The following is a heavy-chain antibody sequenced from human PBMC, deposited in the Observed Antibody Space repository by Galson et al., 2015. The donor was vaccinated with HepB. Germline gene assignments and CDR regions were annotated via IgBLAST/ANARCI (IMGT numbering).Heavy chain of an antibody. CDR3: ARAIVVVPAAIKGSECWFDP. CDR1: GGTFSSYT. V-gene: IGHV1-69*02. Sequence: SVKASCKASGGTFSSYTISWVRQAPGQGLEWMGRIIPILGIANYAQKFQGRVTITADESTSTAYMELRRLRSDDTAVYYCARAIVVVPAAIKGSECWFDPWGQGTLVTVSS. CDR2: IIPILGIA. J-gene: IGHJ5*02. D-gene: IGHD2-2*01.